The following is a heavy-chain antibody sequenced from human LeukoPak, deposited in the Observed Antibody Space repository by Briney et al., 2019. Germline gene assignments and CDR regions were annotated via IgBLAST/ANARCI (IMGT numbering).Heavy chain of an antibody. D-gene: IGHD6-19*01. Sequence: GGSLRLSCAASGFTFSDYTMNWVRQSPGKGLEWVSSISSSGNYIYHADSVKGRFTISRDNAKNSLYLQMNSLRAEDTAVYYCAKEARSCGWYAYDYWGQGTLVTVSS. V-gene: IGHV3-21*01. CDR3: AKEARSCGWYAYDY. CDR1: GFTFSDYT. J-gene: IGHJ4*02. CDR2: ISSSGNYI.